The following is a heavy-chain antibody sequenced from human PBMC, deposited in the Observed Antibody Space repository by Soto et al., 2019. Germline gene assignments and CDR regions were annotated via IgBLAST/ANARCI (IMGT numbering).Heavy chain of an antibody. D-gene: IGHD6-13*01. Sequence: GGSLRLSCAASGFTFSSYSMNWVRQAPGKGLEWVSSISSSSSYIYYADSVKGRFTISRDNAKNSLYLQMNSLRAEDTAVYYCAREVELVLGAFDIWGQGTMVTVSS. CDR2: ISSSSSYI. V-gene: IGHV3-21*01. CDR1: GFTFSSYS. J-gene: IGHJ3*02. CDR3: AREVELVLGAFDI.